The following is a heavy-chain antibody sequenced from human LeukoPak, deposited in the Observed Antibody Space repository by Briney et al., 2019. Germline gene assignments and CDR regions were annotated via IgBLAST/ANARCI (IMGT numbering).Heavy chain of an antibody. V-gene: IGHV4-61*01. CDR3: ATGITVTTGGFDP. CDR1: GGSVSSGSYY. J-gene: IGHJ5*02. Sequence: SETLSLTCTVSGGSVSSGSYYWSWIRQPPGKGLEWIGYIYYSGSTNYNPSLKSRVTISVDTSKNQFSLKLSPVTAADTAVYYCATGITVTTGGFDPWGQGTLVTVSS. D-gene: IGHD4-17*01. CDR2: IYYSGST.